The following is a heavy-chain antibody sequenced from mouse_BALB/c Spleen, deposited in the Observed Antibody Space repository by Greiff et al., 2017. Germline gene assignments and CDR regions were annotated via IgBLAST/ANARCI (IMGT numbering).Heavy chain of an antibody. CDR1: GYSITSDYA. D-gene: IGHD1-1*01. J-gene: IGHJ3*01. V-gene: IGHV3-2*02. Sequence: EVKLQESGPGLVKPSQSLSLTCTVTGYSITSDYAWNWIRQFPGNKLEWMGYISYSGSTSYNPSLKSRISITRDTSKNQFFLQLNSVTTEDTATYYCARGYGSSPAWFAYWGQGTLVTVSA. CDR2: ISYSGST. CDR3: ARGYGSSPAWFAY.